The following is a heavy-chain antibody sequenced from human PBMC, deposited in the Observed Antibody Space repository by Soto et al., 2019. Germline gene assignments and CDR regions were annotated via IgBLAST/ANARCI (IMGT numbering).Heavy chain of an antibody. Sequence: LRLSCAASGFAFKYARMTWVRQAPGKVLEWVGHIRSNIDGATTAYAAPVKGRFTISRDESKNTVDLQMNSLITEDTAAYYCTTDWGSGTHYARAFDVWGQGTMVTVS. CDR2: IRSNIDGATT. V-gene: IGHV3-15*01. CDR3: TTDWGSGTHYARAFDV. CDR1: GFAFKYAR. J-gene: IGHJ3*01. D-gene: IGHD3-16*01.